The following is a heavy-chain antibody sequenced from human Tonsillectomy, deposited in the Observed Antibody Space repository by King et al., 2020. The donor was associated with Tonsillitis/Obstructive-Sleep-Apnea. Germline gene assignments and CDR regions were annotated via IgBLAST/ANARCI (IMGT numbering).Heavy chain of an antibody. CDR2: IKSKTDGGTT. Sequence: VQLVESGGGLVKPGGSLRLSCAASGFSFSNAWMSWVRQAPGKGLEWVGRIKSKTDGGTTDYAAPVKGRFTISRDDSKNTLYLQMNSLKTEDTAVYYCTTGQRTTVYPDYWGQGTLVTVSS. J-gene: IGHJ4*02. D-gene: IGHD4-17*01. V-gene: IGHV3-15*01. CDR1: GFSFSNAW. CDR3: TTGQRTTVYPDY.